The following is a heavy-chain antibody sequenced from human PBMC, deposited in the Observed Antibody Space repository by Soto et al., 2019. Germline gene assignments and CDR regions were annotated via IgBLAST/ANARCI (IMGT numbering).Heavy chain of an antibody. CDR2: ISYDGSNK. CDR1: GFTFSSYA. Sequence: GGSLRLSCAASGFTFSSYAMHWVRQAPGKGLEWVAVISYDGSNKYYADSVKGRFTISRDNSKNTLYLQMNSLRAEDTAVYYCAREYYDFWSGYQERYYGMDVRGQGTTVTVSS. CDR3: AREYYDFWSGYQERYYGMDV. D-gene: IGHD3-3*01. V-gene: IGHV3-30-3*01. J-gene: IGHJ6*02.